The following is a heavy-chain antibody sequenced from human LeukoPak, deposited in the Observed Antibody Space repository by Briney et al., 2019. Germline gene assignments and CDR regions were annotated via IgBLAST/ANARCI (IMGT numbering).Heavy chain of an antibody. CDR3: ARHDIDDQLLYYFGD. CDR2: IYHSGTT. V-gene: IGHV4-39*01. Sequence: PSETLSLTCSVSGGSISTTNHFWGWIRQPPGKGLEWIGSIYHSGTTYYYPSLQSRVTISVDTSKNQFSLKLSSVTAADTAVYYCARHDIDDQLLYYFGDLGQGTLVTVSS. CDR1: GGSISTTNHF. D-gene: IGHD2-2*01. J-gene: IGHJ4*02.